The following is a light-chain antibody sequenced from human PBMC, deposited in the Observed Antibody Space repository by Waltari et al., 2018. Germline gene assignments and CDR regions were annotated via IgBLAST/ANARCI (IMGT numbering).Light chain of an antibody. CDR2: EVN. Sequence: QSALTQPASVSASPGQSITISCTGTSGDIGGSDFVSWYQHHPGRAPKVLIFEVNHRPSGISDRFSGSKSGNTASLTISGLQAEDDADYYCSSPSTNNVVVFGGGTKVTVL. J-gene: IGLJ2*01. CDR1: SGDIGGSDF. CDR3: SSPSTNNVVV. V-gene: IGLV2-14*01.